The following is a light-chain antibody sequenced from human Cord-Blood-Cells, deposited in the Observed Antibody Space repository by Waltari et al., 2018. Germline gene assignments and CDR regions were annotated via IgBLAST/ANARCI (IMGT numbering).Light chain of an antibody. Sequence: EIVMTQSPATLSVSPGERDTLSCRASQSVSSNLAWYQQKPGQAPRLLIYGASTRATGIPARFSGSGSGTEFTLTISSLQSEDFAVYYCQQYNNWPSFTFGPGTKVDIK. V-gene: IGKV3-15*01. CDR3: QQYNNWPSFT. CDR2: GAS. CDR1: QSVSSN. J-gene: IGKJ3*01.